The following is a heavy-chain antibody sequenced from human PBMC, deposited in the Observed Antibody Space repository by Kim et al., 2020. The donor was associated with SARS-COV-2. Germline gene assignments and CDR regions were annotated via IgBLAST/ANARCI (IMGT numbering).Heavy chain of an antibody. CDR3: ARTGNIDY. J-gene: IGHJ4*02. V-gene: IGHV3-7*03. CDR2: GSGK. D-gene: IGHD1-1*01. Sequence: GSGKSDLESVNDRFPISRDNTKNSLFLQMNSLRAKDTALYYCARTGNIDYWGQGTLVTVSS.